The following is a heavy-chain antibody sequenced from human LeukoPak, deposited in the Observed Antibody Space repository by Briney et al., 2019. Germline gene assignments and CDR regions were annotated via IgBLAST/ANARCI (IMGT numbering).Heavy chain of an antibody. CDR1: GYTFIGYH. J-gene: IGHJ4*02. CDR2: INPHNGDT. Sequence: GASVKVSCKASGYTFIGYHLHWVRQAPGQGLEWMGWINPHNGDTNYAQKFQGRVTMTRDTSITTAYMELSRLKSDDTAVYYCATVRDIVVGGGPYYFDYWGQGTLVTVSS. V-gene: IGHV1-2*02. D-gene: IGHD2-15*01. CDR3: ATVRDIVVGGGPYYFDY.